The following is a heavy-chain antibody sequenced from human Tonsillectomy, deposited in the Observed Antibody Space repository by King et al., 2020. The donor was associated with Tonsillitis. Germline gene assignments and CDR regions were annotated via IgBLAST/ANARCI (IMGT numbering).Heavy chain of an antibody. V-gene: IGHV3-15*01. CDR1: GFTFSNAW. CDR3: TTADTGPTFGY. Sequence: VQLVESGGGLVKPGGSLRISCAASGFTFSNAWMSWVRHAPGKGLEWVGRIKSKTDRGTTDYAAPVKGRFTISRDDSKNTLYLQMNSLKTEDTAVYYCTTADTGPTFGYWGQGTLVTVSS. CDR2: IKSKTDRGTT. J-gene: IGHJ4*02. D-gene: IGHD4-17*01.